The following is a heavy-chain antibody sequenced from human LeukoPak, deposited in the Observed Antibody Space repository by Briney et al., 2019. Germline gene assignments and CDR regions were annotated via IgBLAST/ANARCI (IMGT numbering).Heavy chain of an antibody. CDR3: ARRAGAYSHPYDY. CDR2: ISGSGGNT. D-gene: IGHD4/OR15-4a*01. V-gene: IGHV3-23*01. J-gene: IGHJ4*02. Sequence: GGSLRLSCATSGFTFSSYAMSWVRQAPGKGLEWVSSISGSGGNTYYADSVKGRFTISRDYSKNTLYLQMNSLRTEDTAVYYCARRAGAYSHPYDYWGQGTLVTVSS. CDR1: GFTFSSYA.